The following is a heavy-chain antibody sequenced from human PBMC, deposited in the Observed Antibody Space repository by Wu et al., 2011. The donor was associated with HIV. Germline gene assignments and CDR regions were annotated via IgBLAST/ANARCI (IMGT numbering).Heavy chain of an antibody. V-gene: IGHV1-18*01. Sequence: QVHLVQSGSEVKKSGASVKVSCKASGHTFADYGITWVRQAPGQGLEWMGWIRPSNGDTKYAEKFEVRVTMTTDASTNTAYMELRSLRSDDTAVYYCARERDSGGYHSWGPGTLVTVSS. CDR2: IRPSNGDT. CDR3: ARERDSGGYHS. D-gene: IGHD3-22*01. CDR1: GHTFADYG. J-gene: IGHJ4*01.